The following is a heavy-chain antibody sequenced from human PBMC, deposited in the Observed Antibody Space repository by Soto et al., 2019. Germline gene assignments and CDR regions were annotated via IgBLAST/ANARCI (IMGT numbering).Heavy chain of an antibody. CDR3: ARDYGDGYYYFDL. Sequence: ESGGGVVQPGRSLRLFCAASGFTFSDYTMHWVRQAPGKELEWVALMSSDGGNTHYTDSVKGRFTISRDNSKNTLYLQMDSLRPEDTTVYYCARDYGDGYYYFDLWGQGTLVTVSS. D-gene: IGHD5-12*01. J-gene: IGHJ4*02. CDR2: MSSDGGNT. CDR1: GFTFSDYT. V-gene: IGHV3-30-3*01.